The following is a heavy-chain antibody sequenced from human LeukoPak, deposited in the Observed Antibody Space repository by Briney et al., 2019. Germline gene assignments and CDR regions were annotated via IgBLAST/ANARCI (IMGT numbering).Heavy chain of an antibody. CDR1: GFTFSSYW. D-gene: IGHD1-26*01. CDR2: INSGGSSI. V-gene: IGHV3-74*03. CDR3: AKGGAVGGRFES. J-gene: IGHJ5*01. Sequence: PGGSLRLSCAASGFTFSSYWMHWVRQAPGKGLVWVSRINSGGSSITYADSVKGRFTISRDNAKDSLFLQMSSLRADDTAVYYCAKGGAVGGRFESWGQGTQVTVSS.